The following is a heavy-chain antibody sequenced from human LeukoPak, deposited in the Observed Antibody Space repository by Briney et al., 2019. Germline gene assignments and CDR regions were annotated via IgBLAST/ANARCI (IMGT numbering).Heavy chain of an antibody. CDR2: ISGSGGST. V-gene: IGHV3-23*01. CDR1: GFTFSSYA. Sequence: GGSLRLSCAASGFTFSSYAMSWVRQAPGKGPEWVSAISGSGGSTYYADSVKGRFTISRDNSKNTLYLQMNSLRAEDTAVYYCAKSSGYYYGGPVYYFDYWGQGTLVTVSS. D-gene: IGHD3-22*01. J-gene: IGHJ4*02. CDR3: AKSSGYYYGGPVYYFDY.